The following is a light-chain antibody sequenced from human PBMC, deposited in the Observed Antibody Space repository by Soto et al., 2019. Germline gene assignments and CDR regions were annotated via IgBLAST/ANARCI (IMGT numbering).Light chain of an antibody. CDR3: QQYSSSRT. CDR1: QSVSSSY. CDR2: GAS. V-gene: IGKV3-20*01. J-gene: IGKJ1*01. Sequence: ILFTQYQGTLSLSPGERATLACRASQSVSSSYLAWYQQKPGQAPRLLIYGASNRATGIPDRFSGSGSGTDFTVTISRLEHEDFAVYYCQQYSSSRTFGQGTKVDI.